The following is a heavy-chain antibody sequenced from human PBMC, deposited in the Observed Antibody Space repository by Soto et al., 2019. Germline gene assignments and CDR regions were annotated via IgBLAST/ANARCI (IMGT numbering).Heavy chain of an antibody. CDR1: GGSFSGYY. CDR2: INHSGST. J-gene: IGHJ6*02. D-gene: IGHD2-15*01. CDR3: ARGLFTCSGGSCYPYYYYYGMDV. Sequence: TSETLSLTCAVYGGSFSGYYWSWIRQPPGKGLEWIGEINHSGSTNYNPSLKSRVTISVDTSKSQFSLKLSSVTAADTAVYYCARGLFTCSGGSCYPYYYYYGMDVWGQGTTVTVSS. V-gene: IGHV4-34*01.